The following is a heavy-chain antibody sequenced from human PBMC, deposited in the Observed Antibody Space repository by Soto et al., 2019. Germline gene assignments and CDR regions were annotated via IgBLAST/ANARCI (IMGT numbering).Heavy chain of an antibody. Sequence: SETLSLTCAVYGGSFSGYYWSWIRQPPGKGLEWIGEINHSGSTNYNPSLKSRVTISVDTSKNQFSLKLSSVTAADTAVYYCASGAANVLLWFGESYYCYYGMDVWGQGTTVTVSS. J-gene: IGHJ6*02. D-gene: IGHD3-10*01. V-gene: IGHV4-34*01. CDR2: INHSGST. CDR1: GGSFSGYY. CDR3: ASGAANVLLWFGESYYCYYGMDV.